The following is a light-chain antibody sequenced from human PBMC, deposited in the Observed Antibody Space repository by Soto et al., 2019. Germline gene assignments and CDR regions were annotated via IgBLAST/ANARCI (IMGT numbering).Light chain of an antibody. Sequence: QSALTQPASVSGSPGQSITISCPGTSSDVGGYNYVSWYQQHPGKAPKLMIYEVSNRPSGVSNRFSGSKSGNTASLTISGLQAEDEADNYCSSYTSSSTYVFGTGTKLTVL. V-gene: IGLV2-14*01. CDR2: EVS. CDR1: SSDVGGYNY. CDR3: SSYTSSSTYV. J-gene: IGLJ1*01.